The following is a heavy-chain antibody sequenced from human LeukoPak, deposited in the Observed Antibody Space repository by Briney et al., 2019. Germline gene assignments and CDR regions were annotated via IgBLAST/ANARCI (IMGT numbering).Heavy chain of an antibody. CDR1: GFTFNNYA. V-gene: IGHV3-23*01. CDR2: IVGEGDFT. D-gene: IGHD2/OR15-2a*01. CDR3: ARSQAPAPIVNYFCYMDV. Sequence: PGGSLRLSCEASGFTFNNYAMGWVRQAPGKGLEWVSTIVGEGDFTYYANSVKGRFTISRDNSKNTLFLQMTSLRAEDTALYYCARSQAPAPIVNYFCYMDVWGKGTTVTVSS. J-gene: IGHJ6*03.